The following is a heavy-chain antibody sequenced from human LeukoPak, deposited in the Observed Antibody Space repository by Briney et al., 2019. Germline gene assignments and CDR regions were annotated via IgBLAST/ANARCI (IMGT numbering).Heavy chain of an antibody. V-gene: IGHV3-7*02. CDR2: IKQDGSEK. D-gene: IGHD6-19*01. Sequence: GGSLRLSCAASGFTFSRFWMSWVRQAPGKGLEWVANIKQDGSEKYYVDSVKGRFTISRDNSKNTLRLQMNSLRVEDTAVYYCAKTRYSSGWYVYGMDVWGQGTTVTVSS. CDR3: AKTRYSSGWYVYGMDV. CDR1: GFTFSRFW. J-gene: IGHJ6*02.